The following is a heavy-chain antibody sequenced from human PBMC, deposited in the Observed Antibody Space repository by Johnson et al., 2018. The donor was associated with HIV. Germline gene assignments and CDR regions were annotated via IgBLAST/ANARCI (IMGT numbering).Heavy chain of an antibody. J-gene: IGHJ3*02. CDR1: GFTFSSYA. D-gene: IGHD6-19*01. CDR3: AKVSGWPRGAFDI. Sequence: VQVVESGGGVVQPGRSLRLSCAASGFTFSSYAMSWVRQAPGKGLEWVSAISGSGGSTYYADSVKGRFTISRDNSKNSLYLQMNSLRAEDTAVYYCAKVSGWPRGAFDIWGQGTMVTVSS. CDR2: ISGSGGST. V-gene: IGHV3-23*04.